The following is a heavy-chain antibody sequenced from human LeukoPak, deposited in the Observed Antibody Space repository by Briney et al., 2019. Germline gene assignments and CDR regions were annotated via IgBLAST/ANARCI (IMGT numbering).Heavy chain of an antibody. D-gene: IGHD3-3*01. J-gene: IGHJ4*02. V-gene: IGHV3-30*01. Sequence: PGRSLRLSCAASGFTFSSYAMHWVRQAPGEGLEWVAVISYDGSNKYYADSVKGRFTISRDNSKNTLYLQMNSLRAEDTAVYYCARDHYDFWSGYWGLADYWGQGTLVTVSS. CDR2: ISYDGSNK. CDR3: ARDHYDFWSGYWGLADY. CDR1: GFTFSSYA.